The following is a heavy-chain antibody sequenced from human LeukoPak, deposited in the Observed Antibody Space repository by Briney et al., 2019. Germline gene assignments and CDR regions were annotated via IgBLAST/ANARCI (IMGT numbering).Heavy chain of an antibody. CDR1: GSTFSSYG. CDR2: ISYDGSNK. Sequence: PGRSLRLSCAASGSTFSSYGMHWVRQAPGKGLEWVAVISYDGSNKYYADSVKGRFTISRDSSKNTLYLQMNSLRAEDTAVYYCAKDGALYCSSTSCYDYYYYYGMDVWGQGTTVTVSS. D-gene: IGHD2-2*01. V-gene: IGHV3-30*18. CDR3: AKDGALYCSSTSCYDYYYYYGMDV. J-gene: IGHJ6*02.